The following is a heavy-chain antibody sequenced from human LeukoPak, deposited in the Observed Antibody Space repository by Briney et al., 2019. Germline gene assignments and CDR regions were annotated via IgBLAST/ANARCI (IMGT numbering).Heavy chain of an antibody. V-gene: IGHV1-69*01. CDR1: GGTFSSYA. D-gene: IGHD5-18*01. CDR3: ASGGYSYGPLDY. CDR2: IIPIFGTA. Sequence: SVKVSCKASGGTFSSYAISWVRQAPGQGLEWMGGIIPIFGTANYAQKFQGRVTITADESTSTAYMELSSLRSEDTAVYYCASGGYSYGPLDYWGQGTLVTVSS. J-gene: IGHJ4*02.